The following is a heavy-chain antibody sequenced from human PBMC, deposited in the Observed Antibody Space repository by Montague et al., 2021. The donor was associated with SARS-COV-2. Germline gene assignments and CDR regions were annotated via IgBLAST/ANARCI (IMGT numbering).Heavy chain of an antibody. CDR1: GDSVSSNSAT. J-gene: IGHJ6*02. Sequence: CAISGDSVSSNSATWNWVRQSPLRGLEWLGRTYYRSKWYNDYAVSVRGRVTINPDTSKNQFSLQLNSVTPEDTAIYYCTSGREGNYNVMDVRGQGTTVTVSS. CDR2: TYYRSKWYN. CDR3: TSGREGNYNVMDV. V-gene: IGHV6-1*01. D-gene: IGHD1-1*01.